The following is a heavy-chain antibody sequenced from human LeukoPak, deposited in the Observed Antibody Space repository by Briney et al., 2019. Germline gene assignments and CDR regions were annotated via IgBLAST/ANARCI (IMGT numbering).Heavy chain of an antibody. V-gene: IGHV3-21*01. CDR3: ASEVVPAAIGWDGGVDY. Sequence: GGSLRLSRAASGFTFSSYSMNWVRQAPGKGLEWVSSISSSSSYIYYADSVKGRFTISRDNAKNSLYLQMNSLRAEDTAVYYCASEVVPAAIGWDGGVDYWGQGTLVTVSS. CDR2: ISSSSSYI. CDR1: GFTFSSYS. J-gene: IGHJ4*02. D-gene: IGHD2-2*01.